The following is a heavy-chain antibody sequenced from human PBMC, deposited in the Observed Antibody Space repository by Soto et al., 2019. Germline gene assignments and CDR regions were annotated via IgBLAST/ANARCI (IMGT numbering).Heavy chain of an antibody. Sequence: SETLSLTCTVSGGSISSSSYYWGWIRQPPGKGLEWIGSIYYSGSTYYNPSLKSRVTISVDTSKNQFSLKLSSVTAADTAVYYCASEGTIFGVPGDVWGKGTTVTVSS. D-gene: IGHD3-3*01. J-gene: IGHJ6*04. CDR1: GGSISSSSYY. CDR2: IYYSGST. V-gene: IGHV4-39*01. CDR3: ASEGTIFGVPGDV.